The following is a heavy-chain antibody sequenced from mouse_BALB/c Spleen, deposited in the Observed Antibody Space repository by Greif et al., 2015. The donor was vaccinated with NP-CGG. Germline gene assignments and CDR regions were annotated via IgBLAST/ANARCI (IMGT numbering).Heavy chain of an antibody. CDR2: ISCYNGAT. V-gene: IGHV1S34*01. CDR3: ARGEEKMGLLRWYFDV. Sequence: LVKTGASVKISCKASGYSFTGYYMHWVKQSHGKSLEWIGYISCYNGATSYNQTFKGRATFTVDTSSSTAYMQFNSLTSEDSAVYYCARGEEKMGLLRWYFDVWGAGTTVTVSS. CDR1: GYSFTGYY. D-gene: IGHD1-1*01. J-gene: IGHJ1*01.